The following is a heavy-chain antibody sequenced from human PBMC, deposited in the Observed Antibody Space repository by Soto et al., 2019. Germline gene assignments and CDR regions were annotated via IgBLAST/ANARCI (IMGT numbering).Heavy chain of an antibody. Sequence: SETLSLTCTVSGGSISSYYWSWIRQPPGKGLEWIGYIYYGGSTNYNPSLKSRVTISVDTSKNQFSLKLSSVTAADTAVYYCARVGCSGGSCYRIFDYWGQGTLVTVSS. CDR1: GGSISSYY. CDR3: ARVGCSGGSCYRIFDY. V-gene: IGHV4-59*01. D-gene: IGHD2-15*01. J-gene: IGHJ4*02. CDR2: IYYGGST.